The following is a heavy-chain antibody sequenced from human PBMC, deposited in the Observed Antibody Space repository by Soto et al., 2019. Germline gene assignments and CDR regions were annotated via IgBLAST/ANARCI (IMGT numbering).Heavy chain of an antibody. CDR3: AKVRGSSWYGWFDP. J-gene: IGHJ5*02. CDR2: ISYDGSNK. D-gene: IGHD6-13*01. CDR1: GFTFSSYG. V-gene: IGHV3-30*18. Sequence: QVQLVESGGGVVQPGRSLRLSCAASGFTFSSYGMHWVRQAPGKGLEWVAVISYDGSNKYYADSVKGRFTISRDNSKNTLYLQMNSLRAEDTAVYYCAKVRGSSWYGWFDPWGQGTLVTVSS.